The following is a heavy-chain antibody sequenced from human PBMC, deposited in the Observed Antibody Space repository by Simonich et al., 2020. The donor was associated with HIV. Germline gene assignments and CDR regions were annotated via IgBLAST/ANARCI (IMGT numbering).Heavy chain of an antibody. V-gene: IGHV1-2*06. CDR1: GYTFIGYY. D-gene: IGHD3-3*01. CDR2: FKPNSGGT. Sequence: QVQLVQSGAEVQKPGASVKVSCKASGYTFIGYYMHWERQATGQGREWMGRFKPNSGGTNYAQKLQGRVTMTRDTSISTAYMELSRLRSDDTAVYYCARSRSGPFDAFDIWGQGTMVTVSS. CDR3: ARSRSGPFDAFDI. J-gene: IGHJ3*02.